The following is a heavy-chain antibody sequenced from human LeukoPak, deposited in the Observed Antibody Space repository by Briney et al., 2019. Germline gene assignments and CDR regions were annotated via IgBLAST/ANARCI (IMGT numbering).Heavy chain of an antibody. CDR1: GYSISSGYY. J-gene: IGHJ4*02. CDR3: ARDWNSDPNY. CDR2: MYHSGNT. D-gene: IGHD1/OR15-1a*01. V-gene: IGHV4-38-2*02. Sequence: SETLSLTWTVSGYSISSGYYWGWIRQPPGKGLEWIGSMYHSGNTYYNPSLKSRVTISVDTSKNQFSLKLSSVTAADTAVYYCARDWNSDPNYWGQGTLVTISS.